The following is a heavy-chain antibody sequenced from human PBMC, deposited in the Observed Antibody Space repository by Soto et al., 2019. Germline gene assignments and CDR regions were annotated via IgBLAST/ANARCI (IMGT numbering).Heavy chain of an antibody. CDR1: GGTFSSYT. D-gene: IGHD3-3*01. V-gene: IGHV1-69*10. Sequence: SVKVSCKASGGTFSSYTISWVRQAPGQGLEWMGGIIPILGIANYAQKFQGRVTITADESTSTAYMGLSSLRSEDTAVYYCARAKGRNTIFVYGMDVWGQGATVTVSS. CDR2: IIPILGIA. CDR3: ARAKGRNTIFVYGMDV. J-gene: IGHJ6*02.